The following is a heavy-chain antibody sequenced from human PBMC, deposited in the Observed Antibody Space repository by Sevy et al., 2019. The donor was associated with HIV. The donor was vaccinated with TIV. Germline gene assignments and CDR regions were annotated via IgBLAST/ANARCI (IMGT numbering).Heavy chain of an antibody. CDR2: VYDSGSS. J-gene: IGHJ4*02. Sequence: SETLSLTCTVSGGSISGHYWGWIRQSPGKGLEWIAYVYDSGSSNYNPSLRSRVTISVDTSKSQFSLRLSSVTAADTXXXXXXXGGXXXXXXTXXFQNFFDSWGPGTLVTVSS. CDR1: GGSISGHY. D-gene: IGHD2-15*01. V-gene: IGHV4-59*11. CDR3: XXGGXXXXXXTXXFQNFFDS.